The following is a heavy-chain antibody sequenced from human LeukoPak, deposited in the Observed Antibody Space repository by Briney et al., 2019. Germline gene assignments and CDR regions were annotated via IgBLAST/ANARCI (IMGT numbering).Heavy chain of an antibody. J-gene: IGHJ3*02. CDR1: GYTFTDYY. CDR3: ARDSSWFGNAFDI. Sequence: ASVKVSCKASGYTFTDYYMHWVRQAPGQGLEWMGWINPNTGGTDLAQKFQGRVTMTRDTSISTVYMELSSLRSEDTAVYYCARDSSWFGNAFDIWGQGTMVTVSS. CDR2: INPNTGGT. D-gene: IGHD3-10*01. V-gene: IGHV1-2*02.